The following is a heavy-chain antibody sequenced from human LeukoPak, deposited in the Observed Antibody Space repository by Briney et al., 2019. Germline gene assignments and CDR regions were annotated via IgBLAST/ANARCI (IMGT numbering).Heavy chain of an antibody. Sequence: PSETLSLTCTVSGGSISSYYWSWIRQPAGKGLEWIGRIYTRGSTNNNPSLKTRVTMSVDTPKNHFFRKLSAVTAANPAGYYCAQDNYGDYGNWFDPWGQGTLVTVSS. V-gene: IGHV4-4*07. D-gene: IGHD4-17*01. CDR1: GGSISSYY. CDR2: IYTRGST. J-gene: IGHJ5*02. CDR3: AQDNYGDYGNWFDP.